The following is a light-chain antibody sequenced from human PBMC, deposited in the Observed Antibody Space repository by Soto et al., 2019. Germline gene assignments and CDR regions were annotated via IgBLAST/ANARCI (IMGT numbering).Light chain of an antibody. J-gene: IGLJ2*01. CDR3: HVWDSNSGHVV. V-gene: IGLV3-21*01. CDR1: NIGSKT. CDR2: YDR. Sequence: SYELTQPPSVSVAPGETARIACWGDNIGSKTVHWYQHKPGQAPVLVIYYDRERPSGIPERFSGSNSASPATLTISSVEAGDEADYYCHVWDSNSGHVVFGGGTKVTVL.